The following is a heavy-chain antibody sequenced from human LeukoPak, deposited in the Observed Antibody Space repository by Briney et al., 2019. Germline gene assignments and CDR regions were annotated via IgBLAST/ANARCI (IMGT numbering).Heavy chain of an antibody. D-gene: IGHD2-15*01. CDR3: ARVRNGCSGGSCYSGSRSYYFDY. Sequence: SETLSLTCAVYGGSFSGYYWSWIRQPPGKGLEWIGEINHSGSTNYNPSLKSRVTISVDTSKNQFSLKLSSVTAADTAVYYCARVRNGCSGGSCYSGSRSYYFDYWGQGTLVTVSS. CDR1: GGSFSGYY. CDR2: INHSGST. J-gene: IGHJ4*02. V-gene: IGHV4-34*01.